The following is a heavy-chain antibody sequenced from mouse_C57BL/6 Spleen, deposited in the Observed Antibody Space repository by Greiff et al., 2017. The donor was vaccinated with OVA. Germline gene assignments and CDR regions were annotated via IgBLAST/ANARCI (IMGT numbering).Heavy chain of an antibody. D-gene: IGHD1-1*01. CDR3: ARWGGTVVDYYAMDY. CDR1: GYTFTDYY. Sequence: QVQLQQSGAELVRPGASVKLSCKASGYTFTDYYINWVKQRPGQGLEWIARIYPGSGNTYYNEKFKGKATLTAEKSSSTAYMQLSSLTSEDSAVYFCARWGGTVVDYYAMDYWGQGTSVTVSS. CDR2: IYPGSGNT. V-gene: IGHV1-76*01. J-gene: IGHJ4*01.